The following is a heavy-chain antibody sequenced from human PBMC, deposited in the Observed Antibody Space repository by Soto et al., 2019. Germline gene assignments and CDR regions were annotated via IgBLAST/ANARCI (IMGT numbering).Heavy chain of an antibody. CDR3: ARENYDFWSGDYLDY. CDR2: IKSDGTVT. Sequence: GGSLRLSCVVSGITFSTYRMHWVRQAPGKGLVWVSHIKSDGTVTHYTDSVRGRFIISRDNAKNTLFLQMNSLRAEDTAVYYSARENYDFWSGDYLDYWGQGTLVTVSS. CDR1: GITFSTYR. J-gene: IGHJ4*02. D-gene: IGHD3-3*01. V-gene: IGHV3-74*01.